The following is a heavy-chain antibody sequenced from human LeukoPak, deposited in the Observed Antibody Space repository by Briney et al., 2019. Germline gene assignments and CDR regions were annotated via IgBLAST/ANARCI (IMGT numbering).Heavy chain of an antibody. V-gene: IGHV1-2*04. CDR3: ARGPLGYCSSTSCHQPEYYFDY. J-gene: IGHJ4*02. CDR1: GYTFTGYY. Sequence: GASVKVSCKASGYTFTGYYMHWVRQAPGQGLEWMGWINPNSGGTNYAQKFQGWVTMTRDTSISTAYMELSRLRSDDTAVYYCARGPLGYCSSTSCHQPEYYFDYWGQGTLVTVSS. CDR2: INPNSGGT. D-gene: IGHD2-2*01.